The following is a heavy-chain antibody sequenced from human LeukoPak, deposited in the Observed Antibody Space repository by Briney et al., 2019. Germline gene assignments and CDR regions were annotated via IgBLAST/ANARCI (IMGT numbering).Heavy chain of an antibody. J-gene: IGHJ6*03. CDR2: INPNSGGT. CDR1: GYTFTGYY. Sequence: GASVKVSCKASGYTFTGYYMHWVRQAPGQGLEWMGWINPNSGGTNYAQKFQGRVTMTRDTSISTAYMELSRLRSDDTAVYYCARVYSSSWYGDHRSYYYYYMDVWGKGTTVTVSS. CDR3: ARVYSSSWYGDHRSYYYYYMDV. V-gene: IGHV1-2*02. D-gene: IGHD6-13*01.